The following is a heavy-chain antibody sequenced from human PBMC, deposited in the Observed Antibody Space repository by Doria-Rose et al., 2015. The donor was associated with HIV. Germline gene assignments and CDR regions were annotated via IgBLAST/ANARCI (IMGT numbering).Heavy chain of an antibody. Sequence: QVTLKESGPVLVKPTETLTLTCTVSGVSLSSPGMGVSWIRQPPGKALEWLANIFSDDERSYKTSLMSRLNISSGTSKSQVVLTMTDMDPVDTATYYCARIKSSRWYHKYYFDFWGQGTLVIVSA. J-gene: IGHJ4*02. CDR3: ARIKSSRWYHKYYFDF. D-gene: IGHD6-13*01. V-gene: IGHV2-26*01. CDR1: GVSLSSPGMG. CDR2: IFSDDER.